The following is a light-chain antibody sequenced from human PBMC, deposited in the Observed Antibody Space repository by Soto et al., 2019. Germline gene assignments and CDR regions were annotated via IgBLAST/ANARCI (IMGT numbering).Light chain of an antibody. CDR2: EVN. CDR1: SSDVGGYNY. V-gene: IGLV2-8*01. J-gene: IGLJ1*01. CDR3: SSYADSSKV. Sequence: TQPPSASGSHGQSVAISCTGTSSDVGGYNYVSWYQQHPGKAPKLMIYEVNKRPSGVPDRFSGSKSGNTASLTVSGLHAEDEADYYCSSYADSSKVFGTGTKVTVL.